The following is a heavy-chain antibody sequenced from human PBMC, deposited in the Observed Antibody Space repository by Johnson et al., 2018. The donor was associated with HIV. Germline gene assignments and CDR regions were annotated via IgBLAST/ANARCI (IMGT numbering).Heavy chain of an antibody. CDR2: ISYDGSNK. D-gene: IGHD3-10*01. CDR1: GFTFSSYG. CDR3: ARDRHWSGRPNSVDR. J-gene: IGHJ3*01. V-gene: IGHV3-30*03. Sequence: QVQLVESGGGVVQPGRSLRLSCAASGFTFSSYGMHWVRQAPGKGLEWVAVISYDGSNKYYADSVKGRFTISRDNSKNTLYLQMNSPSPEDTGVYHGARDRHWSGRPNSVDRGGRGTNVTV.